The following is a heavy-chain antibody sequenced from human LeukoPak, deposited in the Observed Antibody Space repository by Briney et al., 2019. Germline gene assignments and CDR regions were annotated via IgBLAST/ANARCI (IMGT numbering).Heavy chain of an antibody. CDR3: ARDGESELLKWMYYFDY. CDR2: ISSSGSTI. D-gene: IGHD1-26*01. Sequence: AGGSLRLSCAASGFTFSSYEMDWVRQAPGKGLEWGSYISSSGSTIYYADSVKGRFTISRDNAKNSLYLQMNSLRAEDTAVYYCARDGESELLKWMYYFDYWGQGTLVTVSS. V-gene: IGHV3-48*03. J-gene: IGHJ4*02. CDR1: GFTFSSYE.